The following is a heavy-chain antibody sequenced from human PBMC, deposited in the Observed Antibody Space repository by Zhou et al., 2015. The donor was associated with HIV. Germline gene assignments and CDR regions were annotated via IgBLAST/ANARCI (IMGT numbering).Heavy chain of an antibody. V-gene: IGHV1-69*12. J-gene: IGHJ4*02. CDR2: IIPIFGTA. CDR1: GGTFSSYA. D-gene: IGHD3-9*01. Sequence: QVQLVQSGAEVKKPGSSVKVSCKASGGTFSSYAISWVRQAPGQGLEWMGGIIPIFGTANYAQKFQGRVTITADESTSTAYMELSSLRSEDTAVYYCVGGQRLRYFDLVYFDYVGPGNPGHRLL. CDR3: VGGQRLRYFDLVYFDY.